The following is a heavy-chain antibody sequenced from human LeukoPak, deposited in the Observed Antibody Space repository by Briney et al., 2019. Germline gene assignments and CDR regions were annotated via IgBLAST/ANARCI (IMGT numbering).Heavy chain of an antibody. CDR2: IYYSGST. Sequence: SETLSLTCTVSGGSISSYYWSWIRQPPGKGLEWIGYIYYSGSTNYNPSLKSRVTISVDTSKNQFSLKLSSVTAADTAVYYCARVPASTYLAYDIRLWFGQWAFDIWGQGTMVTVSS. CDR3: ARVPASTYLAYDIRLWFGQWAFDI. CDR1: GGSISSYY. D-gene: IGHD2-21*01. V-gene: IGHV4-59*01. J-gene: IGHJ3*02.